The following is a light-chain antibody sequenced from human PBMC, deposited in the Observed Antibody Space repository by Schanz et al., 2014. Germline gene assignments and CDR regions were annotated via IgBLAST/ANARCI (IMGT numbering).Light chain of an antibody. CDR2: DVS. J-gene: IGLJ3*02. CDR1: TSDVGGYNY. Sequence: QSALTQPASVSGSPGQSITISCTGTTSDVGGYNYVSWYQQHPGKAPKLMIYDVSSRPSGVSNRFSGSKSGNTASLTISGLQAEDEADYYCCSYAGSTTYWLFGGGTKLTVL. V-gene: IGLV2-14*01. CDR3: CSYAGSTTYWL.